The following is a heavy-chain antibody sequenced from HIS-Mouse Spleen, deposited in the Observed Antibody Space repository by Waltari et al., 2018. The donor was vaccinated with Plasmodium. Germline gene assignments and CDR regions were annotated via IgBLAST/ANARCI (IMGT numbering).Heavy chain of an antibody. CDR1: TFSSYW. D-gene: IGHD6-13*01. J-gene: IGHJ2*01. CDR3: ASSWYWYFDL. Sequence: EVPLVESGGGLVQPGFTFSSYWMSWVRQAPGKGLEWVANIKQDGSEKYYVDSVKGRFTISRDNAKNSLYLQMNSLRAEDTAVYYCASSWYWYFDLWGRGTLVTVSS. V-gene: IGHV3-7*01. CDR2: IKQDGSEK.